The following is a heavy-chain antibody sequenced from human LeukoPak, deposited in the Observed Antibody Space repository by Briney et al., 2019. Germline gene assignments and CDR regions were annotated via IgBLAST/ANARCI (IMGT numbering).Heavy chain of an antibody. J-gene: IGHJ4*02. V-gene: IGHV3-48*04. D-gene: IGHD3-22*01. CDR3: ARGETHYYDTSGYWAYYFDY. CDR2: ISSGSSTI. CDR1: GFTFSTYR. Sequence: GGSLRLSCAASGFTFSTYRVSWVRQAPGKGLEWVSYISSGSSTIYYADSVKGRFTISRDNARNSLYLQMNSLRAEDTAVYYCARGETHYYDTSGYWAYYFDYWGQGTLVTVSS.